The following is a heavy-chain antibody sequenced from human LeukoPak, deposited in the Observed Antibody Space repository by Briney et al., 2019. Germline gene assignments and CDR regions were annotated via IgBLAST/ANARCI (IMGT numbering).Heavy chain of an antibody. Sequence: ASVKVSCKASGYTFSGYGISWVRQAPGQGLEWMGWISAYNGNTNYRQKLQGRVTMTTDTSTSTAYMDLRSLRSEDTAVYFCARDTYGSDYWGQGTRVTVSA. CDR2: ISAYNGNT. J-gene: IGHJ4*02. V-gene: IGHV1-18*01. CDR1: GYTFSGYG. CDR3: ARDTYGSDY. D-gene: IGHD3-10*01.